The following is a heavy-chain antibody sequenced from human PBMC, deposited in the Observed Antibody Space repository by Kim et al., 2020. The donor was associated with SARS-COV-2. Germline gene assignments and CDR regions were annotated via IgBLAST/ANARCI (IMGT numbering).Heavy chain of an antibody. CDR1: GFTFSDHY. J-gene: IGHJ4*02. CDR3: ARERSAYPDY. CDR2: IRNKAVNYTT. V-gene: IGHV3-72*01. Sequence: GGSLRLSCAASGFTFSDHYMNWVRQAPGKGLEWVGRIRNKAVNYTTEYAASVKGRFTISRDDSKNSVYLQMNSLKTEDTAVYYCARERSAYPDYWGQGT. D-gene: IGHD3-3*01.